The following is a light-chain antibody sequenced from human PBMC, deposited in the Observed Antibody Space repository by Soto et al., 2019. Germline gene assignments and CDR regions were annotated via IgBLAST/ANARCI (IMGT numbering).Light chain of an antibody. J-gene: IGKJ2*01. CDR2: AAS. CDR1: QTISTY. V-gene: IGKV1-39*01. CDR3: QQSSNIPYT. Sequence: DIQMTQSPSSLSASVGDRVTITCRASQTISTYLNWYQQNPGKAPKLLIYAASSLQSVVPSRFSGSGSGTDFTLTISSLQPEDFATYDCQQSSNIPYTFGQGTKLEIK.